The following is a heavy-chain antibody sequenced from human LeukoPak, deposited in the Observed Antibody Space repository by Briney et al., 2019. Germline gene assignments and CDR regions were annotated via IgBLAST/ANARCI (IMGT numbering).Heavy chain of an antibody. V-gene: IGHV3-33*06. Sequence: PGGSLRLSCAASGFTFSNYGMHWVRQAPGKRLDWVAVIWNDGGYKYYADSVRGRFTISRDNSMNTVYLQMNSLRAEDTAVYYCAKVRQFTAATGTGLDQWGLGTLVTVSS. J-gene: IGHJ4*02. D-gene: IGHD6-13*01. CDR2: IWNDGGYK. CDR3: AKVRQFTAATGTGLDQ. CDR1: GFTFSNYG.